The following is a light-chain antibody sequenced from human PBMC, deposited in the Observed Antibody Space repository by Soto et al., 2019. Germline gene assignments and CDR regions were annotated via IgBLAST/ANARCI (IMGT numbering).Light chain of an antibody. CDR1: QSVSSSY. Sequence: IVLTQSPGTLSLSSGERATLSCRASQSVSSSYLAWYQQKPGQAPRLLIYGASSRATGIPDRFSGSGSGTDFTLTISRLEPEDFAMYYCQQYGSSPWTFGQGTKVDIK. J-gene: IGKJ1*01. CDR3: QQYGSSPWT. V-gene: IGKV3-20*01. CDR2: GAS.